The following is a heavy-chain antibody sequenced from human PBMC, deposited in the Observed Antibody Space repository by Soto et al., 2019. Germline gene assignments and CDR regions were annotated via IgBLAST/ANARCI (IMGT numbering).Heavy chain of an antibody. CDR1: EVSSCRWA. J-gene: IGHJ4*02. V-gene: IGHV3-23*01. Sequence: RDSCPVAEVSSCRWAMSRVRQATGKGLEWVSAISGSGGSTYYADSVKGRFTISRDNSKNTLYLQMNSLRAEDTAVYYFAKDRGYSGYDPVFDYWGQGTLVTVSS. D-gene: IGHD5-12*01. CDR2: ISGSGGST. CDR3: AKDRGYSGYDPVFDY.